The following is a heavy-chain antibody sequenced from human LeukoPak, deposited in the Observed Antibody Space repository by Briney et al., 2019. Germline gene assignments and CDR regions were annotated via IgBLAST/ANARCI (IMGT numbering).Heavy chain of an antibody. V-gene: IGHV1-69*04. Sequence: SVKVSCKASGGTFSSYAISWVRQAPGQGLEWMGRIIPILGIANYAQKFQGRVTIAADKSTSTAYMELSSLRSEDTAVYYCARDPMYYDILTGTNWFDPWGQGTLVTVSS. D-gene: IGHD3-9*01. CDR1: GGTFSSYA. CDR3: ARDPMYYDILTGTNWFDP. CDR2: IIPILGIA. J-gene: IGHJ5*02.